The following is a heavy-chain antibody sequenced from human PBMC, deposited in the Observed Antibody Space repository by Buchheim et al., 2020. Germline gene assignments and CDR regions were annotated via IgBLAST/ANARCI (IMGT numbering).Heavy chain of an antibody. Sequence: QLQLQESGPGLVKPSETLSLTCTVSGGSISSSSYYWGWIRQPPGKGLEWIGFIYYSGSTYYNPSLKSRVTISVDTSKNQFSLKLSSVTAADTAVFYCARTKSPYTYGYSGVDYWGQGAL. CDR1: GGSISSSSYY. D-gene: IGHD5-18*01. V-gene: IGHV4-39*01. CDR3: ARTKSPYTYGYSGVDY. J-gene: IGHJ4*02. CDR2: IYYSGST.